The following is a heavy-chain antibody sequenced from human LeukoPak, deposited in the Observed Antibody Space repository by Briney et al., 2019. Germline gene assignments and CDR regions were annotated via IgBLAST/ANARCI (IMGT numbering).Heavy chain of an antibody. V-gene: IGHV3-30*02. J-gene: IGHJ4*02. Sequence: GGSLRLSCVASGLNSINYDIHWVRQRRDRGLEWVAFIRSDATAKYYAESVKGRFTISRDNSKNTLYLQMSRLRPEDTALYYCARRMSSFSPLKSSDPWRYRSAATGLDSWGQGTLVTVSS. CDR1: GLNSINYD. CDR2: IRSDATAK. CDR3: ARRMSSFSPLKSSDPWRYRSAATGLDS. D-gene: IGHD1-14*01.